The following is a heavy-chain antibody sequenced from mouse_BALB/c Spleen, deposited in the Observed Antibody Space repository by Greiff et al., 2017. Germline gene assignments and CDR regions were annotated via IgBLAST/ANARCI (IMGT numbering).Heavy chain of an antibody. D-gene: IGHD2-10*01. J-gene: IGHJ3*01. CDR2: INSNGGST. CDR3: ARAYYGNYEFAY. V-gene: IGHV5-6-2*01. Sequence: VESGGGLVKLGGSLKLSCAASGFTFSSYYMSWVRQTPEKRLELVAPINSNGGSTYYPDTVKGRFTISRDNAKNTLYLQMSSLKSEDTALYYCARAYYGNYEFAYWGQGTLVTVS. CDR1: GFTFSSYY.